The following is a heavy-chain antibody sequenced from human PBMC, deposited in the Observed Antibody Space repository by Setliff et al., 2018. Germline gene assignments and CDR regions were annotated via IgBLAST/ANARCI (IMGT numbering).Heavy chain of an antibody. Sequence: PGESLKISCKGSGYSFTSYWIGWVRQMPGKGLEWMGVVFPVDSDTRYRPSFQGQVTTSADKSINTAYLQWSSLKASDTAIYYCARLGRYDAFDIWGQGTVVTVSS. V-gene: IGHV5-51*01. CDR2: VFPVDSDT. CDR1: GYSFTSYW. J-gene: IGHJ3*02. CDR3: ARLGRYDAFDI. D-gene: IGHD3-16*01.